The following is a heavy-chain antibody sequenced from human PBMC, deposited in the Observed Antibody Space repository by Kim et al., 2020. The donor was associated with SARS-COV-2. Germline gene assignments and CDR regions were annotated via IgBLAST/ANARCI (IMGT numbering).Heavy chain of an antibody. Sequence: GGSLRLSCAASGFTFSSYGMHWVRQAPGKGLEWVAVIWYDGSNKYYADSVKGRFTISRDNSKNTLYLQMNSLRAEDTAVYYCAKAGQRYYYDSSGYYYDYWGQGTLVTVSS. J-gene: IGHJ4*02. V-gene: IGHV3-33*06. CDR2: IWYDGSNK. CDR3: AKAGQRYYYDSSGYYYDY. CDR1: GFTFSSYG. D-gene: IGHD3-22*01.